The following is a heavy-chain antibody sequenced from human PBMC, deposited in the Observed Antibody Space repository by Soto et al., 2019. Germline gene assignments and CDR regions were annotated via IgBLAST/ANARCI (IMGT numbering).Heavy chain of an antibody. CDR1: GGSFSGYY. CDR3: ARDYGDYYFDY. CDR2: INHSGST. D-gene: IGHD4-17*01. V-gene: IGHV4-34*01. Sequence: QVQLQQWGAGLLKPSETLSLTCAVYGGSFSGYYWSWIRQPPGKGLEWIGEINHSGSTNYNPSLKSRVTISVDTSKNQFSLKLSYVTAADTAVYYCARDYGDYYFDYWGQGTLVTVSS. J-gene: IGHJ4*02.